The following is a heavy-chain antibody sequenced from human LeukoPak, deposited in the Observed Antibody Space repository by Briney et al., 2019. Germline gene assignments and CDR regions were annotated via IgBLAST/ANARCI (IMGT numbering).Heavy chain of an antibody. CDR3: AKDYKGSFTD. CDR1: GFTVSSYA. V-gene: IGHV3-23*01. CDR2: ISTDGGTT. D-gene: IGHD1-26*01. J-gene: IGHJ4*02. Sequence: PGGSLRLSCAASGFTVSSYAMSWVRQAPGMGLQLVSSISTDGGTTYSADSVRGRFTISRDNSKNTLFLQMNSLRGEDTAVYFCAKDYKGSFTDWGQGTLVTVSS.